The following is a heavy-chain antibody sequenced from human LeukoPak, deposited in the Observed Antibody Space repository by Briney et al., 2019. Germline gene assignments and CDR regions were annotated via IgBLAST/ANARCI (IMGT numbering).Heavy chain of an antibody. CDR2: ISSSSSYI. D-gene: IGHD3-10*01. Sequence: GSLRLSCAASGFTFSSYSMNWVRQAPGKGLEWVSSISSSSSYIYYADSVKGRFTISRDNAKNSLYLQMNSLRAEDTAVYYCARSVRGSGSYKSHFDYWGQGTLVTVSS. CDR1: GFTFSSYS. J-gene: IGHJ4*02. CDR3: ARSVRGSGSYKSHFDY. V-gene: IGHV3-21*01.